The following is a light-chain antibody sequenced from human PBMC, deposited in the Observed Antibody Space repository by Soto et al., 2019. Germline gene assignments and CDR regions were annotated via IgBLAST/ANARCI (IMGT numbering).Light chain of an antibody. CDR3: CSYAGSSTYV. CDR2: EVS. J-gene: IGLJ1*01. V-gene: IGLV2-23*02. CDR1: SSDVGSYNL. Sequence: QSALTQPASVSGSPGQSITISCTGTSSDVGSYNLVSWYQQHPGKAPKLMIYEVSKRPSGVSNRFSGSKSGNTASLTISGLQAEDEADYYCCSYAGSSTYVFGTGTKADRP.